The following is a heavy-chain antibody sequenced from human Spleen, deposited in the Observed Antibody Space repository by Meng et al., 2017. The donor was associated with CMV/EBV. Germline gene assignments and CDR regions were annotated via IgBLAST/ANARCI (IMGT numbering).Heavy chain of an antibody. D-gene: IGHD2-21*02. J-gene: IGHJ4*02. V-gene: IGHV4-4*02. CDR3: ARIERRRILKYCGSDCSTTDY. Sequence: SNLWTWVRQVTGKGLEWIEEISHNGSTNYNQSLKSRVNISVDKFKNQFSLKLGSVTAADTAVYYCARIERRRILKYCGSDCSTTDYWGQGTLVTVSS. CDR2: ISHNGST. CDR1: SNL.